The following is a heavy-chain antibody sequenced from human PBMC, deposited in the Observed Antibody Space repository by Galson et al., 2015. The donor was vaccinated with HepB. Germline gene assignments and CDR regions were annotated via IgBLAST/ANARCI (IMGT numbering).Heavy chain of an antibody. J-gene: IGHJ5*02. CDR1: GGTFSSYA. CDR3: ARDQSPTRGWFDP. Sequence: SVKVSCKASGGTFSSYAISWVRQAPGQGLEWMGRIIPILGIANYAQKFQGRVTITADKSTSTAYMELSSLRSEDTAVYYCARDQSPTRGWFDPWGQGTLVTVSS. D-gene: IGHD1-26*01. V-gene: IGHV1-69*04. CDR2: IIPILGIA.